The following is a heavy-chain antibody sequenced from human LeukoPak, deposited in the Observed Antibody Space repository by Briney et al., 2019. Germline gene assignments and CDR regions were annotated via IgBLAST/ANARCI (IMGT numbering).Heavy chain of an antibody. V-gene: IGHV1-46*03. CDR3: ARERYNWKANGNFDY. CDR1: GYTFTSYY. Sequence: GASVKVSCKXSGYTFTSYYMHWVRQAPGRGLEWMGIINPSGGSTSYAQKFQGRVTMTRDTSTSTVYMELSSLRSEDTAVYYCARERYNWKANGNFDYWGQGTLVTVSS. J-gene: IGHJ4*02. CDR2: INPSGGST. D-gene: IGHD1-1*01.